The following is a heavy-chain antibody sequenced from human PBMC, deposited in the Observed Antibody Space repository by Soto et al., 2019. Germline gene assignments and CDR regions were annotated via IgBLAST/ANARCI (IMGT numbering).Heavy chain of an antibody. D-gene: IGHD3-22*01. CDR3: ASAHTAMVTPFRGYYYDSSASFGY. CDR2: ISYDGSNK. CDR1: GFTFSSYA. J-gene: IGHJ4*02. Sequence: QVQLVESGGGVVQPGRSLRLSCAASGFTFSSYAMHWVRQAPGKGLEWVAVISYDGSNKYYADSVKGRFTISRDNSKNTLYLQMNSLRAEDTAVYYCASAHTAMVTPFRGYYYDSSASFGYWGQGTLVTVSS. V-gene: IGHV3-30-3*01.